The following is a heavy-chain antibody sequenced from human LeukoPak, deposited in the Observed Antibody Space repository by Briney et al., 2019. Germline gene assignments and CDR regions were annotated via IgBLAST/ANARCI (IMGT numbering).Heavy chain of an antibody. V-gene: IGHV3-23*01. CDR1: GFTFSSYT. Sequence: GGSLRLSCAASGFTFSSYTMAWVRQAPGKGLEWVSGINSSGQSTYHADSVKGRFTISRDNSKSTLYLQMNSLRAEDTAVYYCANTPTAWGQGTLVTVSS. CDR2: INSSGQST. CDR3: ANTPTA. J-gene: IGHJ4*02. D-gene: IGHD2-15*01.